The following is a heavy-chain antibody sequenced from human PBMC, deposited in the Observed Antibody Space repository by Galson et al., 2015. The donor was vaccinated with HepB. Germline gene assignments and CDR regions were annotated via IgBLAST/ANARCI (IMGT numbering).Heavy chain of an antibody. CDR3: VGETSVATLEH. J-gene: IGHJ4*02. Sequence: SLRLSCAISGFIVSSTYMSWVRQAPGKGLEWVSVIYVDGTTYYTDSVKGRFTFSRDISKNTLHLQMNSLRTEDTAMYYCVGETSVATLEHWGQGTLVTVSS. V-gene: IGHV3-66*02. CDR1: GFIVSSTY. CDR2: IYVDGTT. D-gene: IGHD3-16*01.